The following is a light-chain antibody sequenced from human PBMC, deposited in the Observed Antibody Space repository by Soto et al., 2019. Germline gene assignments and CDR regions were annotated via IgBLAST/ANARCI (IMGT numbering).Light chain of an antibody. CDR2: GAS. CDR1: QSFNSNY. CDR3: QQYNSYYHT. Sequence: EIWLTQFPGTLSLSPGERATLSCTASQSFNSNYLAWYQQKPGQAPRLLIYGASTRATGIPDRFSGSGSGTDFTLTISSLQPDDFATYYCQQYNSYYHTFGGGTKVDIK. V-gene: IGKV3-20*01. J-gene: IGKJ4*01.